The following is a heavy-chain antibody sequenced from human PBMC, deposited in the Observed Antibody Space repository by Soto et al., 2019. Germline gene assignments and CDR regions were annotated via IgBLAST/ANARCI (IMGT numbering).Heavy chain of an antibody. CDR3: AREGIAARSLPFDY. J-gene: IGHJ4*02. CDR2: ISAYNGNT. D-gene: IGHD6-6*01. CDR1: GYTXTSYG. V-gene: IGHV1-18*01. Sequence: SXKVSFKASGYTXTSYGIGLVRQAPGQGLEWMGWISAYNGNTNYAQKLQGRVTMTTDTSTSTAYMELRSMRSDDTAVYYCAREGIAARSLPFDYWGQGTLGTVS.